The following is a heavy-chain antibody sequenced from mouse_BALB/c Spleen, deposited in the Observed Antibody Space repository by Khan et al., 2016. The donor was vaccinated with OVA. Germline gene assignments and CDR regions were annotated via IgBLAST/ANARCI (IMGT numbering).Heavy chain of an antibody. Sequence: VQLKESGPGLVQPSQSLSITCTVSGFSLTTYGVHWVRQSPGKGLEWMGVIWSGGSTDYNAAFISRLSISKDNSKSQVFFKMNSLQANDTAIYYCARNYDYDEGLAYWGQGTLVTVSA. D-gene: IGHD2-4*01. CDR1: GFSLTTYG. CDR2: IWSGGST. V-gene: IGHV2-2*02. CDR3: ARNYDYDEGLAY. J-gene: IGHJ3*01.